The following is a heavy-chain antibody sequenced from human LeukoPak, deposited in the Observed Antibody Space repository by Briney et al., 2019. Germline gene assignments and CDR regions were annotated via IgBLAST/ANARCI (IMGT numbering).Heavy chain of an antibody. CDR1: GGSFSGYY. V-gene: IGHV4-34*01. Sequence: ASETLSLTCAVYGGSFSGYYWSWIRQPPGKGLEWIGEINHSGSTNYNPSLKSRVTISVDTSKNQFSLKLSSVTAADTAVYYCMEVDYYGSNHWGQGTLVTVSS. J-gene: IGHJ1*01. CDR3: MEVDYYGSNH. D-gene: IGHD3-22*01. CDR2: INHSGST.